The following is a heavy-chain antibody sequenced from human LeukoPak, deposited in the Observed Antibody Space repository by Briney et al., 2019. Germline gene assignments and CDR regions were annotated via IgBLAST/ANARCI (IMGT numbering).Heavy chain of an antibody. J-gene: IGHJ4*02. CDR1: GGTFSSYA. V-gene: IGHV1-69*13. Sequence: EASVKVSCKASGGTFSSYAISWVRQAPGQGLEWMGGIIPIFGTANYAQKFQGRVTITADESTSTAYMELSSLRSEDTAVYYCARANYYGSGSYYIPFDYWGQGTLVTVSS. D-gene: IGHD3-10*01. CDR3: ARANYYGSGSYYIPFDY. CDR2: IIPIFGTA.